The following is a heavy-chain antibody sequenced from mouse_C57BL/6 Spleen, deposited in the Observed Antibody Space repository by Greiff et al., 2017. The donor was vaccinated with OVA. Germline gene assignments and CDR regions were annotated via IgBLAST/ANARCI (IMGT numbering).Heavy chain of an antibody. J-gene: IGHJ3*01. CDR2: INPNNGGT. V-gene: IGHV1-26*01. D-gene: IGHD2-3*01. Sequence: EVQLQQSGPELVKPGASVKISCKASGYTFTDYYMNWVKQSHGKSLEWIGDINPNNGGTSYNQKFKGKATLTVDKSSSTAYMELRSLTSEDSAVYYCARGGDGYLPWFAYWGQGTLVTVSA. CDR1: GYTFTDYY. CDR3: ARGGDGYLPWFAY.